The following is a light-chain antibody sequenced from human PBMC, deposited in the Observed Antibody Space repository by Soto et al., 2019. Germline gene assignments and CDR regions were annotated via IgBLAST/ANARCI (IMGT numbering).Light chain of an antibody. Sequence: DVVMTQSPLSLPVTPGESASISCRSSQSLLQSNGYYYLDWYLQKPGQSPQLLIYLGSNRASGVPDRFSVSGSGTDFKLRISRVEADDVGIYYCMQALQTPPTFGQGTKLEIK. CDR2: LGS. J-gene: IGKJ2*01. CDR1: QSLLQSNGYYY. CDR3: MQALQTPPT. V-gene: IGKV2-28*01.